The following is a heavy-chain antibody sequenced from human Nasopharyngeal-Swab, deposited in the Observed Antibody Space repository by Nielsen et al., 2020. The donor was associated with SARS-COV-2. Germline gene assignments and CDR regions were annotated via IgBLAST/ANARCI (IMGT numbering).Heavy chain of an antibody. J-gene: IGHJ4*02. CDR2: IYYSGST. Sequence: SETLSLTCTVSGGSISGYYWSWIRQPPGKGLEWIGYIYYSGSTNYNPSLKSRVTISVDTSKNQFSLKLSSVTAADTAVYYCARGGDFWSGPAKTYYFDYWGQGTLVTVSS. CDR1: GGSISGYY. CDR3: ARGGDFWSGPAKTYYFDY. V-gene: IGHV4-59*01. D-gene: IGHD3-3*01.